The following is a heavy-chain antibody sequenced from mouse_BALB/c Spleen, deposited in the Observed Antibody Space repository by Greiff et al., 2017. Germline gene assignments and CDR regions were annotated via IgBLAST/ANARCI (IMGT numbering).Heavy chain of an antibody. V-gene: IGHV2-9*02. J-gene: IGHJ4*01. D-gene: IGHD1-1*01. CDR3: DRESLLLRYAMDY. CDR2: IWAGGST. Sequence: QVQLKESGPGLVAPSQSLSITCTVSGFSLTSYGVHWVRQPPGKGLEWLGVIWAGGSTNYNSALMSRLSISKDNSKSQVFLKMNSLQTDDTAMYYCDRESLLLRYAMDYWGQGTSVTVSS. CDR1: GFSLTSYG.